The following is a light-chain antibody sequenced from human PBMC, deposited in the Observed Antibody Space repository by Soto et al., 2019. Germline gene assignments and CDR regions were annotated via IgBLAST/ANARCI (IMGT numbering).Light chain of an antibody. CDR1: SSDIGAYDH. J-gene: IGLJ1*01. Sequence: QSVLTQPASVSGSPGQSITISCIGTSSDIGAYDHVAWFQQFPGKTPKLVIYSVSNRPSGVSYRFSGSKSGNTASLTISGLQDDDEADYYCQSYDGSLSWYVFGNGTKVTV. CDR2: SVS. CDR3: QSYDGSLSWYV. V-gene: IGLV2-14*01.